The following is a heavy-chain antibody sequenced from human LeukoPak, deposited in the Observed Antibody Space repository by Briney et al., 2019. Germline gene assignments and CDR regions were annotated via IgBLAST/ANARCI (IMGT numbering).Heavy chain of an antibody. CDR2: INHSGST. V-gene: IGHV4-34*01. Sequence: PSETLSLTCAVYGGSFSGYYWSWIRQPPGKGLEWTGEINHSGSTNYNPSLKSRVTISVDTSKNQFSLKLSSVTAADTAVYYCARACYDSSGFDAFDIWGQGTMVTVSS. CDR1: GGSFSGYY. CDR3: ARACYDSSGFDAFDI. J-gene: IGHJ3*02. D-gene: IGHD3-22*01.